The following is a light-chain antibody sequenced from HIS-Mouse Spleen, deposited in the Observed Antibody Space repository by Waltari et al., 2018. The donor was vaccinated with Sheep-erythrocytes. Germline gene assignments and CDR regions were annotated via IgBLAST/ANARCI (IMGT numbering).Light chain of an antibody. CDR2: AVS. CDR1: SRDVCGYNY. CDR3: CSYAGSYNHV. Sequence: QSALTQPRSVSGSPGQSVTISCTGTSRDVCGYNYVSWYQQHPVKAPKRMIYAVSKRPSGVPDRFSGSKSGNTASLTISGLQAEDEADYYCCSYAGSYNHVFATGTKVTVL. J-gene: IGLJ1*01. V-gene: IGLV2-11*01.